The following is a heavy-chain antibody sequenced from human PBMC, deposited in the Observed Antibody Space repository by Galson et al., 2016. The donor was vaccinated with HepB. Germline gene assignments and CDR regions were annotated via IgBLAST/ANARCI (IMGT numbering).Heavy chain of an antibody. CDR2: IYSGGTT. CDR3: ARILPSMAPHDGFDI. Sequence: SLRLSCAPSGFKVSSHYMSWVCQAPGQGLEWISTIYSGGTTFYGDPVKGRFTISRDNSSNTLDLQMNSLRAEDTAVYYCARILPSMAPHDGFDIWGRGTVVTVSS. J-gene: IGHJ3*02. V-gene: IGHV3-53*01. CDR1: GFKVSSHY. D-gene: IGHD2-8*01.